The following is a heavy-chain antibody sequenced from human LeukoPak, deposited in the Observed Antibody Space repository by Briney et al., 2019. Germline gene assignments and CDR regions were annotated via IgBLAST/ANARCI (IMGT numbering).Heavy chain of an antibody. CDR2: ISYDGSNK. J-gene: IGHJ5*02. Sequence: GGSLRLSCAASGFTFSNYGMHWVRQAPGKGLEWVSVISYDGSNKYYADSVKGRFTISRDNSKNTLYLQMNSLRAEDTAVYYCPANGGFSSYYAWFDPWGQGTLVTVSS. V-gene: IGHV3-30*03. D-gene: IGHD1-26*01. CDR1: GFTFSNYG. CDR3: PANGGFSSYYAWFDP.